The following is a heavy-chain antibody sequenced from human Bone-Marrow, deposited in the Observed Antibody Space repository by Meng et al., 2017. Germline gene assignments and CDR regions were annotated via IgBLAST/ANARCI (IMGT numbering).Heavy chain of an antibody. CDR1: VGSISDRSYD. J-gene: IGHJ4*02. Sequence: QLQLQESGPGLVKPSETLSLTCTVSVGSISDRSYDWGWIRQPPGKGLEWIGSIYYFGDTFYSPSLRSRVTISVDTSKNQFSLKLSSVTAADTAVFYCARHKGNSYGYLYFDYWGQGILVTVSS. V-gene: IGHV4-39*01. D-gene: IGHD5-18*01. CDR3: ARHKGNSYGYLYFDY. CDR2: IYYFGDT.